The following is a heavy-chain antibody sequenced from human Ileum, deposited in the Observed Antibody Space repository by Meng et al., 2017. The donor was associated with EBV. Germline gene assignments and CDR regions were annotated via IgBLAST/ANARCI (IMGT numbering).Heavy chain of an antibody. Sequence: QVQLVESGSELKKPGAAAKVSCKAFGYIFTSDAINGVRQTPGHGLEWMGWINTNTGKPMYAQGFTGRFVFSLDNSINTAYLQINSLQSDDTAVYYCARGSNWFDRWGQGTLVTVSS. J-gene: IGHJ5*02. V-gene: IGHV7-4-1*02. CDR2: INTNTGKP. CDR1: GYIFTSDA. CDR3: ARGSNWFDR.